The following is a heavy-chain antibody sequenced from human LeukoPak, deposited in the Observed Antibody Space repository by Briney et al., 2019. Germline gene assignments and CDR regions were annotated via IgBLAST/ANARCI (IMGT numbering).Heavy chain of an antibody. CDR1: AYSFTIYT. CDR3: ARPSRWLQYLYFDY. Sequence: GASVKVSCKASAYSFTIYTIHWVRQAPGQRLEWMGWINAGNGNTKYSQKFQGRVTITRDTSASTAYMELSGLRSEDTAVYYCARPSRWLQYLYFDYWGQGTLVTVSS. V-gene: IGHV1-3*01. D-gene: IGHD5-12*01. CDR2: INAGNGNT. J-gene: IGHJ4*02.